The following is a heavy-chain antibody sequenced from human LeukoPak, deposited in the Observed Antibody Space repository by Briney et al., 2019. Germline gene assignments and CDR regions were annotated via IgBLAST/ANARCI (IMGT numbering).Heavy chain of an antibody. Sequence: PGGSLRLCCAASGFTFSDYYMSWIRQAPGKGLEWVSYISSSGSTIYYADSVKGRFTISRDNAKNSLYLQMNSLRAEDTAVYYCARDGFYYYDSSGYDYWGQGTLVTVSS. J-gene: IGHJ4*02. CDR3: ARDGFYYYDSSGYDY. CDR1: GFTFSDYY. D-gene: IGHD3-22*01. CDR2: ISSSGSTI. V-gene: IGHV3-11*01.